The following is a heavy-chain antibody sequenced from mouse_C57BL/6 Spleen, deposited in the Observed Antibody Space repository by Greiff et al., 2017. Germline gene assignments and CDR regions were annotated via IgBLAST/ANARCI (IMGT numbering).Heavy chain of an antibody. V-gene: IGHV1-59*01. Sequence: VQLKQPGAELVRPGTSVKLSCKASGYTFTSYWMHWVKQRPGQGLEWIGEIDPSDSYTNYNQKFKGKATLTVDTSSSTAYMQLSILTSDDSAVYYCARQVTTVVADYWGQGTTLTVAS. J-gene: IGHJ2*01. CDR1: GYTFTSYW. CDR3: ARQVTTVVADY. D-gene: IGHD1-1*01. CDR2: IDPSDSYT.